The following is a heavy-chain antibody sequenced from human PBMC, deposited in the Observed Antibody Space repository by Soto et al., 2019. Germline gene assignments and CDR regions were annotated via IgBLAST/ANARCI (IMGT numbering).Heavy chain of an antibody. V-gene: IGHV4-61*01. Sequence: SETLSLTCTVSGGSVSSGSYYWSWIRRPPGKGLEWIAYIYDTGISGYTPSTSYNPSLKSRVTMSVDTSKSQFSLKLTSVTAADTAVYYCARGEDAFFYYGLDVWGQGITVNVS. CDR1: GGSVSSGSYY. CDR2: IYDTGISGYTPST. CDR3: ARGEDAFFYYGLDV. J-gene: IGHJ6*02.